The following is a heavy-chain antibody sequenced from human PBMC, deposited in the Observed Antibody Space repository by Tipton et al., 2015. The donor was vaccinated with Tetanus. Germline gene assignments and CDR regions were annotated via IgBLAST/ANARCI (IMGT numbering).Heavy chain of an antibody. V-gene: IGHV4-61*08. CDR2: ISPSGRT. D-gene: IGHD3/OR15-3a*01. Sequence: TLSLTCSVSGGSLRSGDYQWNWIRQPPGKGLEWLAYISPSGRTNSNYSLKSRITISQDKSKNQFSLRLTSVTAADTAVYYCARANYEFPNKGPFDSWGQGTLVIVSS. J-gene: IGHJ4*02. CDR3: ARANYEFPNKGPFDS. CDR1: GGSLRSGDYQ.